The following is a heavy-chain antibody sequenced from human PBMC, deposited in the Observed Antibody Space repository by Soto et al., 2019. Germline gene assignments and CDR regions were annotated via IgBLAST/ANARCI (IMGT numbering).Heavy chain of an antibody. J-gene: IGHJ6*02. Sequence: QVQLQESGPGLVKPSETLSLTCTVSGGSISSYYWSWIRQPPGKGLEWIGYIYYSGSTNYNPSLKSRVTISVDTSKNQFSLKLSSVTAADTAVYYCARYYYGSGTNSFYYYGMDVWGQGTTVTVSS. D-gene: IGHD3-10*01. CDR1: GGSISSYY. CDR2: IYYSGST. V-gene: IGHV4-59*01. CDR3: ARYYYGSGTNSFYYYGMDV.